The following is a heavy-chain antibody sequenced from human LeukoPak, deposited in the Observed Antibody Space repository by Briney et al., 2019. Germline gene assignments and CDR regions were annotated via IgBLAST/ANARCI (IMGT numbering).Heavy chain of an antibody. V-gene: IGHV4-39*01. CDR2: INHSGNT. Sequence: SETLSLTCTVSGGSISSSSYFWGWIRQAPGKGLEWIGEINHSGNTEYNPSLKSRVTISADTSKRQFSLNLASVTAADTAVYYCANWNARTHTNDDWGQGTLVTVSS. D-gene: IGHD1-1*01. J-gene: IGHJ4*02. CDR3: ANWNARTHTNDD. CDR1: GGSISSSSYF.